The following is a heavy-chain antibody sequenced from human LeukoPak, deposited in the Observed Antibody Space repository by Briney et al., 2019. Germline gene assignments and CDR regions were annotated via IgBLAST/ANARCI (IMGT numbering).Heavy chain of an antibody. V-gene: IGHV1-69*04. Sequence: PVASVKVSCKASGGTFSSYAISWVRQAPGQGLEWMGRIIPILGIANYAQKFQGRVTITADKSTSTAYMELSSLRAEDTAVYYCASDTTPSPYDILTGNYNGFQHYYGMDVWGRGTTITVSS. CDR2: IIPILGIA. CDR3: ASDTTPSPYDILTGNYNGFQHYYGMDV. J-gene: IGHJ6*02. D-gene: IGHD3-9*01. CDR1: GGTFSSYA.